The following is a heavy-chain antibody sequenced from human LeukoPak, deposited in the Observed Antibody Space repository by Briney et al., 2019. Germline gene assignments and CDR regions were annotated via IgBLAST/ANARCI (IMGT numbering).Heavy chain of an antibody. Sequence: GGSLRLSCAASGFTFDDYAMHWVRQAPGKGLEWVSGISWNSGSIGYADSVKGRFTISRDNAKNSLYLQMNSLRAKDTALYYCAKAWDFDYWGQGTLVTVSS. V-gene: IGHV3-9*01. CDR3: AKAWDFDY. CDR1: GFTFDDYA. D-gene: IGHD3-16*01. CDR2: ISWNSGSI. J-gene: IGHJ4*02.